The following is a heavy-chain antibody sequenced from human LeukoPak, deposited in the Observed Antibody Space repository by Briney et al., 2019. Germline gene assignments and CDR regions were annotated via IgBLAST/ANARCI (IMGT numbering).Heavy chain of an antibody. CDR3: ARVYRSSSGYCFDY. Sequence: PGGSLRLSCAAPGFTSSSYWMSWVRQAPGKGLEWVANIKQDGSEKYYVDSVKGRFTISRDNAKNSLYLQMNSLRAEDTAVYYCARVYRSSSGYCFDYWGQGTLVTVSS. CDR2: IKQDGSEK. J-gene: IGHJ4*02. V-gene: IGHV3-7*01. CDR1: GFTSSSYW. D-gene: IGHD6-6*01.